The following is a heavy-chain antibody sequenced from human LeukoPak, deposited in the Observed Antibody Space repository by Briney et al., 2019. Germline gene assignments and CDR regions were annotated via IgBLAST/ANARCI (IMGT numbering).Heavy chain of an antibody. D-gene: IGHD4-17*01. CDR1: GFTFSSYA. CDR3: SKLQTTVTTEFDY. J-gene: IGHJ4*02. V-gene: IGHV3-23*01. Sequence: GGFLRLSCAASGFTFSSYAMSWVRQAPGKGLEWVSAISGSGGSTYYADSVKGRFTISRDNSKNTLYLQMNSLRAEDTAVYYCSKLQTTVTTEFDYWGQGTLVTVSS. CDR2: ISGSGGST.